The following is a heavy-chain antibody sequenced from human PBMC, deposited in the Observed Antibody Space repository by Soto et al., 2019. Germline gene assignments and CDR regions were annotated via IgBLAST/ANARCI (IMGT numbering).Heavy chain of an antibody. V-gene: IGHV1-3*01. D-gene: IGHD4-4*01. CDR1: GYTFRAYS. CDR3: ARGSNAGLDY. CDR2: INGVNGNT. Sequence: QVQVVQSGAEVNKPGASVKVSCKASGYTFRAYSMNWVRQAPGQRLEWMGWINGVNGNTEYSQTFQGRVTITRDTPASIAYMELSSLRPEDTAVYYCARGSNAGLDYWGQGTLVTVSS. J-gene: IGHJ4*02.